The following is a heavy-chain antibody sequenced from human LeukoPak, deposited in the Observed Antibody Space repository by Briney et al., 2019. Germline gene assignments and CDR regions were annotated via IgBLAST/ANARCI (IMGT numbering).Heavy chain of an antibody. V-gene: IGHV3-30*04. D-gene: IGHD3-22*01. Sequence: GGSLRLSCAASGFIFSNYAMHWVRQAPGKGLEWVAVISNDGSNKYYADSVKGRFTISRDNSKNTLHLQMNSLRAEDTAVYYCAKSAYYDSSGFYREYYFDYWGQGTLVTVSS. CDR1: GFIFSNYA. CDR2: ISNDGSNK. J-gene: IGHJ4*02. CDR3: AKSAYYDSSGFYREYYFDY.